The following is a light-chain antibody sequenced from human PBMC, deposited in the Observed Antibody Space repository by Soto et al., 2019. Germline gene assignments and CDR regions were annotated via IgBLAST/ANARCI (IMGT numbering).Light chain of an antibody. CDR3: QQSYSTSLWT. CDR1: QSISSY. V-gene: IGKV1-39*01. CDR2: AAS. Sequence: EIQMTQSPSSLSASVGDRVTITCRASQSISSYLNWYQQKPGKAPKLLIYAASSLQSGVPSRFSGSGSGTDFTLTISSLQPEDFATYYCQQSYSTSLWTFGQGTKVDIK. J-gene: IGKJ1*01.